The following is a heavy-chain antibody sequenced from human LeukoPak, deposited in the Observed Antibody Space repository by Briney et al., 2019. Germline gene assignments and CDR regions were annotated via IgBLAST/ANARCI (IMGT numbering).Heavy chain of an antibody. CDR3: AREDSGISDDAFDI. CDR2: IYYSGST. J-gene: IGHJ3*02. Sequence: SETLSLTCTVSGGSISSYYWNWIRQPPGKGLEWIGYIYYSGSTNYNPSLKSRVTISVDTSRNQFSLRLSSVTAADTAMYYCAREDSGISDDAFDIWGQGTMVTISS. V-gene: IGHV4-59*12. D-gene: IGHD1-26*01. CDR1: GGSISSYY.